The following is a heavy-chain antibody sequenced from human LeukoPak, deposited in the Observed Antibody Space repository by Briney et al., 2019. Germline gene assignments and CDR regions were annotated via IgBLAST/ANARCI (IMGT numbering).Heavy chain of an antibody. CDR1: GYSFTTYW. D-gene: IGHD2-2*02. J-gene: IGHJ4*02. CDR2: TYPGDSDT. CDR3: AKVGYCNTTSCYNVFDY. V-gene: IGHV5-51*01. Sequence: GESLKISCKGSGYSFTTYWIGWVRQMPGKGLEWMGITYPGDSDTRYSPSFQGQVTISADKSISTAYLQWSSLKASDTAMYYCAKVGYCNTTSCYNVFDYWGQGTLVTVSS.